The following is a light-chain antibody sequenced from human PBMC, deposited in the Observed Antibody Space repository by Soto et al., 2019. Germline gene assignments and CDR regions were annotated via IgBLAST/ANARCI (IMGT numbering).Light chain of an antibody. CDR2: EVN. V-gene: IGLV2-14*01. CDR1: SSDIGAYDY. Sequence: QSTRRHPASLSWTPGHSITISCTGTSSDIGAYDYVSWFQQHPGKAPKLMISEVNNRPSGVSNRFSGSKSGNTAYLTISGLQVEEEAEYFCFSFTTTCNNVFGTGTKGTVL. J-gene: IGLJ1*01. CDR3: FSFTTTCNNV.